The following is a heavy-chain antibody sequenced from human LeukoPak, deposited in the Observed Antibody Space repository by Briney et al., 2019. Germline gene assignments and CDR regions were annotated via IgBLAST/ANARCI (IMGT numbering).Heavy chain of an antibody. CDR3: ARDQSDYYGSGSYSEGSY. CDR1: GFTFSSYG. V-gene: IGHV3-30*03. J-gene: IGHJ4*02. CDR2: ISYDGSNK. Sequence: GGSLRLSCAASGFTFSSYGMHWVRQAPGKGLEWVAVISYDGSNKYYADSVKGRFTISRDNAKNSLYLQMNGLRDEDTAVYYCARDQSDYYGSGSYSEGSYWGQGTLVTVSS. D-gene: IGHD3-10*01.